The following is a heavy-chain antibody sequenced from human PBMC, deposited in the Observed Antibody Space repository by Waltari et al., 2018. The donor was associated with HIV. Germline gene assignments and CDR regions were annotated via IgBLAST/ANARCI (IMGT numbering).Heavy chain of an antibody. CDR3: ARDINGGWGY. V-gene: IGHV3-48*01. CDR1: GFTFSNYT. CDR2: ISRSSSSI. J-gene: IGHJ4*02. Sequence: EVQLVESGAGWVQPGGSLRLSCAASGFTFSNYTMNWVRQDPGKGLELVSYISRSSSSIFYADSVKGRFTISRDNAKNSLYLQMNSLRVEDTAVYYCARDINGGWGYWGQGTLVTVAS. D-gene: IGHD7-27*01.